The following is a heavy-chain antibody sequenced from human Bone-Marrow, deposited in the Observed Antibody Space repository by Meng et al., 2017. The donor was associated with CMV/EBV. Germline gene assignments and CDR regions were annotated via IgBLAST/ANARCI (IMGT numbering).Heavy chain of an antibody. V-gene: IGHV1-58*01. J-gene: IGHJ4*02. CDR2: VVVGSGNT. CDR3: AAHHVTGDSSGYQDY. Sequence: SVKVSCKASGFTFTSSAVQWVRQARGQRLEWIGWVVVGSGNTNYAQKFQERVTITSDMSTSTAYMELRSLRSEDTAAYYCAAHHVTGDSSGYQDYWGQGTLVTVSS. CDR1: GFTFTSSA. D-gene: IGHD3-22*01.